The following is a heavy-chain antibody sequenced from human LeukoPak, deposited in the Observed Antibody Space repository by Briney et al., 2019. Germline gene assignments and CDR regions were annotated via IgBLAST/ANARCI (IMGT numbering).Heavy chain of an antibody. CDR1: GGSFSGYY. CDR3: ARDRVLGFGVVDRYGMDV. D-gene: IGHD3-3*01. Sequence: SETLSLTCAVYGGSFSGYYWSWIRQPPGKGLEWIGEINHSGSTNYNPSLKSRVTISVGTSKNQFSLKLSSVTAADTAVYYCARDRVLGFGVVDRYGMDVWGQGTTVTVSS. J-gene: IGHJ6*02. CDR2: INHSGST. V-gene: IGHV4-34*01.